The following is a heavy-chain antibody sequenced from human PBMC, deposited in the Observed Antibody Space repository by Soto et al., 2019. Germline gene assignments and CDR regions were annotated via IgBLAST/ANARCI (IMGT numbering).Heavy chain of an antibody. CDR3: ARTRNGGVADSFDS. CDR2: ISRDGSYI. V-gene: IGHV3-30*04. D-gene: IGHD3-3*01. Sequence: LRLSCTASGFTFSRHAIHWVRLTPGRGLEWVLAISRDGSYIYYTDSVKGRFTVSRDNSKNTVFVQMNRLIPDDTALYFCARTRNGGVADSFDSWGQGTRVTVPQ. CDR1: GFTFSRHA. J-gene: IGHJ5*01.